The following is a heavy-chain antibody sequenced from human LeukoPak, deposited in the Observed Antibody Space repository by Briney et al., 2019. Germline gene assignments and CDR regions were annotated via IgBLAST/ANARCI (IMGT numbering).Heavy chain of an antibody. D-gene: IGHD6-19*01. Sequence: GGSLRLSCAASGFTFDDYAMHWVRQGPGKCLEWVSGISWNSGSIGYADSVKGRFTISRDNAKNSLYLQMNSLRAEDTAVYYCAKEGVASSGWYMYYYYMDVWGKGTTVTISS. J-gene: IGHJ6*03. V-gene: IGHV3-9*01. CDR1: GFTFDDYA. CDR2: ISWNSGSI. CDR3: AKEGVASSGWYMYYYYMDV.